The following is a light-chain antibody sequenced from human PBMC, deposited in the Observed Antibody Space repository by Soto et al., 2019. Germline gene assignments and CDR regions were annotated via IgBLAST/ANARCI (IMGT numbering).Light chain of an antibody. CDR3: QSYDSSLSGYV. J-gene: IGLJ1*01. Sequence: QSVLTQPPSASGAPGQRVTISCTGSSSNIGANYDVHWYQQLPETAPKLLIYGNSNRASGVPDRFSGSKSGTSASLSITGLQAEDEADYYCQSYDSSLSGYVFGTGTKLTVL. CDR1: SSNIGANYD. V-gene: IGLV1-40*01. CDR2: GNS.